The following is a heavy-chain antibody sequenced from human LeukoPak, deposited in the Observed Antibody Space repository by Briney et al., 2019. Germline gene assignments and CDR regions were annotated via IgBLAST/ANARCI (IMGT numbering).Heavy chain of an antibody. CDR1: GGSISNYY. CDR3: ARLLRAPWNFDL. V-gene: IGHV4-59*08. CDR2: IFDTGST. D-gene: IGHD3-16*01. Sequence: SETLSLTCSVSGGSISNYYWSWIRQPPGKGLEWIGYIFDTGSTNHNPSLKSRVTISADTSTNQFSLKLSSVTAADTAIYYCARLLRAPWNFDLWGRGTLVTVSS. J-gene: IGHJ2*01.